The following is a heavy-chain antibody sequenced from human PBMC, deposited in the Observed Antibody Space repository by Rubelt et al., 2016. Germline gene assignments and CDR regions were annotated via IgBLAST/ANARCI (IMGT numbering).Heavy chain of an antibody. CDR2: VRSKTNSYAT. CDR3: TMINTYYYHGMDV. CDR1: GFTFSNYW. Sequence: EVQLVESGGGLVQPGGSLRLSCAASGFTFSNYWMNWVRPAPGKGPEWVGRVRSKTNSYATANAASVQGRFNLYRDDSESTAYLQMNILKIEDTAGYYCTMINTYYYHGMDVWGQGTTVTVSS. D-gene: IGHD3-16*01. V-gene: IGHV3-73*01. J-gene: IGHJ6*02.